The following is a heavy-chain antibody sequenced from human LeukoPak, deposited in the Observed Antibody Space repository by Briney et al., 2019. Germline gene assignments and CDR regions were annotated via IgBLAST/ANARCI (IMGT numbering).Heavy chain of an antibody. CDR2: INPKSGDT. Sequence: ASVKVSCKASGYTFTDYFMHWVRQAPGQGLEWMGWINPKSGDTNYAQKFQGRVTMTRDMSFTTVYMELTTLRSDDTAVYYCARGSVYGDYTLDYWGQGTLVTISS. J-gene: IGHJ4*02. D-gene: IGHD4-17*01. CDR1: GYTFTDYF. CDR3: ARGSVYGDYTLDY. V-gene: IGHV1-2*02.